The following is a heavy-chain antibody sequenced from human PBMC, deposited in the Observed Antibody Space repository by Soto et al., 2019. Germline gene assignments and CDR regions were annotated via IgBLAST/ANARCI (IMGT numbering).Heavy chain of an antibody. CDR3: ATSYDSGFDP. Sequence: SVKVSCKASGYSFTTYDISWLRQAPGQGLEWMGRISPYNGNTNYAQNFQDRVTMTADTSSSTAYMELRGLRSDDTAIYYCATSYDSGFDPWGQGTLVTVS. D-gene: IGHD3-3*01. J-gene: IGHJ5*02. CDR2: ISPYNGNT. CDR1: GYSFTTYD. V-gene: IGHV1-18*04.